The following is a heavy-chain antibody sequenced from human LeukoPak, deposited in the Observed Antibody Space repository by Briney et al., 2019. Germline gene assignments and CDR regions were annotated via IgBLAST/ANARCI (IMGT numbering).Heavy chain of an antibody. J-gene: IGHJ4*02. CDR1: GFIFSNDW. CDR3: TATYFYDSSGYYY. D-gene: IGHD3-22*01. CDR2: IKSKTDGGTT. V-gene: IGHV3-15*01. Sequence: GGSLRLSCAASGFIFSNDWMNWVRQAPGKGLEWVGRIKSKTDGGTTDYAAPVQGRITISRDDSKNTKYLQMNRLKTEDTAVYYCTATYFYDSSGYYYCGQGTLVTVSS.